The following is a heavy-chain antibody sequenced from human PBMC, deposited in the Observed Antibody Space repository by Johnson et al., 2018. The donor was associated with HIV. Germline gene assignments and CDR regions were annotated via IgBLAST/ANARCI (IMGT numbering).Heavy chain of an antibody. Sequence: VQLLESGGGVVQPGRSLRLSCAASGFTFSSYAMHWVRQAPGKGLEWVSVISYDGSNNYYADSVKGRFTISRDNSKNTLYLKMNGLRAEDTAVYYCAREGPGAYYDSSGDAFDIWGQGTMVTVSS. J-gene: IGHJ3*02. CDR1: GFTFSSYA. D-gene: IGHD3-22*01. V-gene: IGHV3-30-3*01. CDR2: ISYDGSNN. CDR3: AREGPGAYYDSSGDAFDI.